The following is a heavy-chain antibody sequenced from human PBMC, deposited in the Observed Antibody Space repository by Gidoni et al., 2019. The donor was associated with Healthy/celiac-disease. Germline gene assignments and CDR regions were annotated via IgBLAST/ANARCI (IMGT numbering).Heavy chain of an antibody. J-gene: IGHJ4*02. V-gene: IGHV4-31*03. CDR3: ARSSRKSIAAADYFDY. Sequence: QVQLQESGPGLVKPSQTLSLTCTVSGGSISSGGYYWSWIRQHPGKGLEWIGYIYYSGSTYYNPSLKSRVTISVDTSKNQFSLKLSSVTAADTAVYYCARSSRKSIAAADYFDYWGQGTLVTVSS. CDR1: GGSISSGGYY. CDR2: IYYSGST. D-gene: IGHD6-13*01.